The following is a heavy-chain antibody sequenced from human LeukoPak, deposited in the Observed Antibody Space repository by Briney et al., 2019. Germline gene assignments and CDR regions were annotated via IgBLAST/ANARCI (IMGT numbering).Heavy chain of an antibody. Sequence: ADSVKGRFTISRDNSKNTLDLQMNSLKADDTAVYYCAKEPPFYAPGAHFDYWGQGTLVTFSS. CDR3: AKEPPFYAPGAHFDY. D-gene: IGHD2/OR15-2a*01. V-gene: IGHV3-30*02. J-gene: IGHJ4*02.